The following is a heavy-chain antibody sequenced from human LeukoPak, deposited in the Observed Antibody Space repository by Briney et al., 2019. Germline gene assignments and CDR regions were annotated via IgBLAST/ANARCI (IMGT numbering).Heavy chain of an antibody. CDR2: INHSGST. J-gene: IGHJ4*02. CDR3: ARGLRFLAD. V-gene: IGHV4-34*01. D-gene: IGHD3-3*01. CDR1: GGSFSGYY. Sequence: KPSETLSLTCAVYGGSFSGYYWSWIRQPPGKGLEWIGEINHSGSTNYNPSLKSRVTISEDTSKNQFSLKLSSVTAADTAVYYCARGLRFLADWGQGTLVTVSS.